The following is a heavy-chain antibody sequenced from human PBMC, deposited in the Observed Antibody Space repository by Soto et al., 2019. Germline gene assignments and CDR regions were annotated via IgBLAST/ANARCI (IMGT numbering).Heavy chain of an antibody. D-gene: IGHD2-2*01. Sequence: QVQLQESGPGLVKPSETLSLTCTVSGDSISGYYWSWIRQPPGKGLEWIGYIYYTGNTNYNPSLKSRVTILGDTSKNQFSLKVKSVTAADTAVYYCARYCSSTSCLFDHWGQGILVTVSS. V-gene: IGHV4-59*01. J-gene: IGHJ4*02. CDR3: ARYCSSTSCLFDH. CDR1: GDSISGYY. CDR2: IYYTGNT.